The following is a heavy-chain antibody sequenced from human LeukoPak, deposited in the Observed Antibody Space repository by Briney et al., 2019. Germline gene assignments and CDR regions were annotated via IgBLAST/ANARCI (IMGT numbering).Heavy chain of an antibody. CDR2: IRPSGDNT. J-gene: IGHJ5*02. Sequence: GGSLRLSCAASGFTLSDYYMTWVRQAPGRGLEWVSSIRPSGDNTYYGDSVKGRITISRDNSKNTVYLQMNNMRVDDTAVYYCARVAGWHWFDPWGQGTLVTVSS. CDR3: ARVAGWHWFDP. V-gene: IGHV3-23*01. D-gene: IGHD6-19*01. CDR1: GFTLSDYY.